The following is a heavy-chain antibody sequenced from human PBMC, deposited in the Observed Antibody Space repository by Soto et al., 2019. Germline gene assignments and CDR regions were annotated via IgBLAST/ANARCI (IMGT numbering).Heavy chain of an antibody. CDR3: ARDFGDILTGYYSASAY. V-gene: IGHV3-33*01. CDR1: GFTFSSYG. CDR2: IWYDGSNK. Sequence: GGSLRLSCAASGFTFSSYGMHCVRQAPGKGLEWVAVIWYDGSNKYYADSVKGRFTISRDNSKNTLYLQMNSLRAEDTAVYYCARDFGDILTGYYSASAYWGQGTLVTVSS. D-gene: IGHD3-9*01. J-gene: IGHJ4*02.